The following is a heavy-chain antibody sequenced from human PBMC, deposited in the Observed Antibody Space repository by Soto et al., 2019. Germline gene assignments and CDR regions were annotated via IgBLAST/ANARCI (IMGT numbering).Heavy chain of an antibody. CDR2: IIPILGIA. CDR1: GYTFTSYG. V-gene: IGHV1-69*04. D-gene: IGHD3-22*01. Sequence: SVKVSCKASGYTFTSYGISWVRQAPGQGLEWMGRIIPILGIANYAQKFQGRVTITADKSTSTAYMELSSLRSEDTAVYYCARTSHYYDSSGYDYWGQGTLVTVSS. J-gene: IGHJ4*02. CDR3: ARTSHYYDSSGYDY.